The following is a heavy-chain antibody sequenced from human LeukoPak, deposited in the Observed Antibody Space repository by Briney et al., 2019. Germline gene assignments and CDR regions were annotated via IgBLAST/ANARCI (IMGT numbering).Heavy chain of an antibody. Sequence: GGSLRLSRAASGFTFSSYEMNWVRQAPGKGLEWVSYISTRSTYIYYADSLKGRFTISRDNAENSLYLQMNSLRAEDTAVYYCARALDSSGFWGQGTLVTVSS. CDR1: GFTFSSYE. CDR3: ARALDSSGF. D-gene: IGHD3-22*01. V-gene: IGHV3-21*05. CDR2: ISTRSTYI. J-gene: IGHJ4*02.